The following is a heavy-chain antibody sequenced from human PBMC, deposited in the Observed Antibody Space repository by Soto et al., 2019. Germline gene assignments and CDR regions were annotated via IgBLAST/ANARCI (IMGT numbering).Heavy chain of an antibody. V-gene: IGHV4-34*01. Sequence: QVQLQHWGAGLLKPSETLSRTCAVYGGSLSGYYWSWIRQPPGKGLEWIGEINESGSTNYNPSFKSRVTISADTSKNQFSLKLTSVTAADTAVYYCARRVTMQYYFDYWGQGTLVPVFS. D-gene: IGHD2-2*01. J-gene: IGHJ4*02. CDR2: INESGST. CDR1: GGSLSGYY. CDR3: ARRVTMQYYFDY.